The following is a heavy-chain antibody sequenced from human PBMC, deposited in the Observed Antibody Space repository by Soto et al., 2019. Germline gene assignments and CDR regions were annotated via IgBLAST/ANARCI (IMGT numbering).Heavy chain of an antibody. CDR3: ARGGTSIDY. D-gene: IGHD3-16*01. CDR2: IHPSGEHT. Sequence: ASVKVSCKASGYTSTRHWTHWVRQAPGQGLEWVGVIHPSGEHTAYAQKFQGRVTMTTDTSTSTAYMEVRSLRFDDTAVYYCARGGTSIDYWGQGTLVTVSS. J-gene: IGHJ4*02. CDR1: GYTSTRHW. V-gene: IGHV1-46*01.